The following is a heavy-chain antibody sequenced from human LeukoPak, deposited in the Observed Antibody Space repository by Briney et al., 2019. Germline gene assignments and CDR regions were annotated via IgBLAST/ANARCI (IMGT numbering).Heavy chain of an antibody. Sequence: GGSLRLSCAASGFTFSSYGMHWVRQAPGKGLEWVAFIRYDGSNKYYADSVKGRFTISRDNSKNTLYLQMNSLRAEDTAVYYCAKDVPFVVVPAAKIDAFDIWGQGTMVTVSS. J-gene: IGHJ3*02. D-gene: IGHD2-2*01. CDR2: IRYDGSNK. CDR1: GFTFSSYG. CDR3: AKDVPFVVVPAAKIDAFDI. V-gene: IGHV3-30*02.